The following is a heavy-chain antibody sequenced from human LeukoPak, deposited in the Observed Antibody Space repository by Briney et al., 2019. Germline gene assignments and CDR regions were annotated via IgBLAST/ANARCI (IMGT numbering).Heavy chain of an antibody. J-gene: IGHJ4*02. CDR2: IYYSGST. D-gene: IGHD3-10*01. V-gene: IGHV4-31*11. CDR3: ARAPGLYYYGSGEVY. CDR1: GGSISSGGYY. Sequence: SQALSLTCAVSGGSISSGGYYWSWIRQHPGKGLEWIGYIYYSGSTYYNPSLKSRVTISVDTSKNQFSLKLSSVTAAGTAVYYCARAPGLYYYGSGEVYWGQGTLVTVSS.